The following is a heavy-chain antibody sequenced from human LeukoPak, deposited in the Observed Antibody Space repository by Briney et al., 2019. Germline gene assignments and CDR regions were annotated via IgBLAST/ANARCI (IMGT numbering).Heavy chain of an antibody. V-gene: IGHV4-34*01. CDR1: GGSFNDYY. J-gene: IGHJ6*03. CDR3: ARGGRYMSANWYRSVYYYMDV. D-gene: IGHD1/OR15-1a*01. CDR2: INLRGST. Sequence: KSSETLSLTCAVYGGSFNDYYWNWIRQPPGKGLEWIGEINLRGSTTYNPSLKSRVTISLDESKNQFSLKLSSVTAADTAVYFCARGGRYMSANWYRSVYYYMDVWGKGTTVTVSS.